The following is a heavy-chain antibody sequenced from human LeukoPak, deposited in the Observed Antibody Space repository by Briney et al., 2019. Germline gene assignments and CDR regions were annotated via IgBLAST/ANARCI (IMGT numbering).Heavy chain of an antibody. CDR3: ARHQGDFWSGYYFDY. J-gene: IGHJ4*02. CDR1: GGSISSYY. CDR2: IYTSGST. V-gene: IGHV4-4*09. Sequence: SETLSLTCTVSGGSISSYYWSWIRQPPGKGLEWIGYIYTSGSTNYNPSLKSRVTISVDTSKKQFSLKLSSVTAADTAVYYCARHQGDFWSGYYFDYWGQGTLVTVSS. D-gene: IGHD3-3*01.